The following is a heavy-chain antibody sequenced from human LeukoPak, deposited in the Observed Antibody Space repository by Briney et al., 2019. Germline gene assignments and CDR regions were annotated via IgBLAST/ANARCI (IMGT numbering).Heavy chain of an antibody. CDR2: IYYSGST. CDR1: GGSISSYY. CDR3: ARARTYYDFWSGYYGGYYFDY. Sequence: SETLSLTCAVSGGSISSYYWSWIRQPPGKGLEWIGYIYYSGSTSYNPSLKSRVTISVDTSKNQFSLKLSSVTAADTAVYYCARARTYYDFWSGYYGGYYFDYWGQGTLVTVSS. J-gene: IGHJ4*02. D-gene: IGHD3-3*01. V-gene: IGHV4-59*01.